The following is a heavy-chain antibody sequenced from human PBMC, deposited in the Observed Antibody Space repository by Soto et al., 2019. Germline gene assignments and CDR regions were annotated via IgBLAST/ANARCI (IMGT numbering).Heavy chain of an antibody. CDR3: AKEEEQWLSYFDL. V-gene: IGHV3-23*01. J-gene: IGHJ2*01. CDR2: ISGSGGST. D-gene: IGHD6-19*01. CDR1: GFTFSSYA. Sequence: EVQLLESGGGLVQPGGSLRLSCAASGFTFSSYAMSWVRQAPGKGLEWVSAISGSGGSTYYADSVKGRFTISRDNSKNXXXXQMNSLRAEDTAVYYCAKEEEQWLSYFDLWGRGTLVTVSS.